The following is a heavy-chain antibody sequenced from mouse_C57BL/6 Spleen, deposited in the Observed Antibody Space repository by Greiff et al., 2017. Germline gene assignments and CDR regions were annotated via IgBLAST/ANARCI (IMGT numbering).Heavy chain of an antibody. CDR3: ARSAPIGGFAY. CDR1: GYTFTSYW. D-gene: IGHD3-1*01. CDR2: IHPNSGST. J-gene: IGHJ3*01. Sequence: QVHVKQSGAELVKPGASVKLSCKASGYTFTSYWMHWVKQRPGQGLEWIGMIHPNSGSTNYNEKFKSKATLTVDKSSSTAYMQLSSLTSEDSAVYYCARSAPIGGFAYWGQGTLVTVSA. V-gene: IGHV1-64*01.